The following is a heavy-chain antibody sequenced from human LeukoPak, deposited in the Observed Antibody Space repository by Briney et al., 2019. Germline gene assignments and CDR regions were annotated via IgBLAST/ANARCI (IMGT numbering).Heavy chain of an antibody. CDR3: ASLQLGYCSGGSCYRDY. D-gene: IGHD2-15*01. CDR1: GGSVSGGSYH. J-gene: IGHJ4*02. CDR2: IYSDGTT. V-gene: IGHV4-61*02. Sequence: SETLSLTCSVSGGSVSGGSYHWTWIRQPAGKGLEWIGRIYSDGTTNYNPSLKSRVTMSADTSKNQFSLKLSSVTAADTAVYYCASLQLGYCSGGSCYRDYWGQGTLVTVSS.